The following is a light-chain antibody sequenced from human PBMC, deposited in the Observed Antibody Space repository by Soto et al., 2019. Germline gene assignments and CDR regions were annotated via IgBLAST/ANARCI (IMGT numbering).Light chain of an antibody. CDR2: SNN. Sequence: QSVLTQPPSASGTPGQRVTISCSGSSSNIGSNTVNWYQQFPGTAPKLVIYSNNQRPSGFPDRFSGSKSGTSASLAISGLQSEDEAAYYCAAWDDSLKAVTFGGGTKLTVL. CDR3: AAWDDSLKAVT. J-gene: IGLJ2*01. V-gene: IGLV1-44*01. CDR1: SSNIGSNT.